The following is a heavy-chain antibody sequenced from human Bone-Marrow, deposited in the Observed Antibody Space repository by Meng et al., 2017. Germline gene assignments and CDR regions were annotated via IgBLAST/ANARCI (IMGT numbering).Heavy chain of an antibody. D-gene: IGHD2-2*01. CDR1: GYTFTGYY. CDR2: INPNSGGT. J-gene: IGHJ4*02. Sequence: ASVKVSCKASGYTFTGYYMHWVRQAPGQGLEWMGWINPNSGGTNYAQKFQGRVTMTRDTSISTAYMELSRLRSDDTAVYYCASWGIVVVPAAIEDYWGQGTQVTVGS. CDR3: ASWGIVVVPAAIEDY. V-gene: IGHV1-2*02.